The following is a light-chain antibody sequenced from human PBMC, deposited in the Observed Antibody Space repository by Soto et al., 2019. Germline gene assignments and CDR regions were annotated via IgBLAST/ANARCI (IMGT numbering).Light chain of an antibody. V-gene: IGKV1-39*01. CDR3: QQSYSFPWT. Sequence: DIQMTQSPSSLSASVGDRVTITCRASQSTSGYLNWYQHKPGKAPKLLIYAASSLQSGVPSRFSGSGSGTDFTLTISSLQREDFATYYCQQSYSFPWTFGQGTKVEIK. J-gene: IGKJ1*01. CDR1: QSTSGY. CDR2: AAS.